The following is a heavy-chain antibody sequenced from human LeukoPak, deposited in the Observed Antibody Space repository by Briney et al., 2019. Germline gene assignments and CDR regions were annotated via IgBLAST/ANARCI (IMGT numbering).Heavy chain of an antibody. J-gene: IGHJ4*02. CDR1: GGTFSSYA. CDR2: IIPIFGTA. CDR3: ARGRYYYDSSGYYYVPTFDY. V-gene: IGHV1-69*01. D-gene: IGHD3-22*01. Sequence: LVKVSCKASGGTFSSYAISWVRQAPGQGLEWMGGIIPIFGTANYAQKFQGRVTITADESTSTAYMELSSLRSEDTAVYYCARGRYYYDSSGYYYVPTFDYWGQGTLVTVSS.